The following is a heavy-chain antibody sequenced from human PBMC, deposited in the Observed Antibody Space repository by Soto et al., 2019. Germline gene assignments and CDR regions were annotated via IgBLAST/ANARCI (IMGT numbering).Heavy chain of an antibody. V-gene: IGHV4-4*02. CDR1: GVSISRGDW. J-gene: IGHJ4*02. CDR2: IHHSAGT. D-gene: IGHD3-22*01. CDR3: ARLVYDTRLNYLYLDS. Sequence: QVLLHESGPGLVKPSGTLSLTCTVSGVSISRGDWWSWVRQAPGKELQWIGEIHHSAGTSSHPSLTSRVSLSVDTSKNQFSLNLKSVTAADTGVYYCARLVYDTRLNYLYLDSWGQGLLVTLSS.